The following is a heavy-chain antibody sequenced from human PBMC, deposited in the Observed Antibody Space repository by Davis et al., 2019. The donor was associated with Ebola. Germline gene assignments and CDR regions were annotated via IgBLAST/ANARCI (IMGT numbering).Heavy chain of an antibody. CDR1: GFIFRSYV. D-gene: IGHD2-2*01. CDR2: FGTSGDT. Sequence: GGSLRLSCAASGFIFRSYVMSWVRQAPGKGLEWVSTFGTSGDTYYADSVKGRFTISRDNSKNTLYLQMNGLRVEDTAIYYCAKDTSNIWFDIWGQGTMVTVSS. V-gene: IGHV3-23*01. CDR3: AKDTSNIWFDI. J-gene: IGHJ3*02.